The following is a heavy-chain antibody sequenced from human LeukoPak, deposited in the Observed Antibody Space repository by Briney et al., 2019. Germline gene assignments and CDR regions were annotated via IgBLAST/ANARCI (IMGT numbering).Heavy chain of an antibody. CDR2: INSDWSST. J-gene: IGHJ3*01. CDR1: GFTFSSYW. Sequence: PGGSLRLSCAASGFTFSSYWMYWVRQAPGKGLVCVSRINSDWSSTSYADSVKGRFTISRDNAKNTLYLQMNSLRAEDTAVYYCARFRPPDAFDLWGQGTMVTVSS. CDR3: ARFRPPDAFDL. V-gene: IGHV3-74*01.